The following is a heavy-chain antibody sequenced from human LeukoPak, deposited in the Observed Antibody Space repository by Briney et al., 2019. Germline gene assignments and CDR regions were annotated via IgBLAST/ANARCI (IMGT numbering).Heavy chain of an antibody. CDR3: ARIRFFDWLRRYYFDY. CDR2: INHSGST. Sequence: SSETLSLTCALYGGSFSGYYWSWIRQPPGKGLEWIGEINHSGSTNYNPSLKSRVTISVDTSKNQFSLKLSSVNAADTAVYYCARIRFFDWLRRYYFDYWGQGTLVTVSS. J-gene: IGHJ4*02. CDR1: GGSFSGYY. D-gene: IGHD3-9*01. V-gene: IGHV4-34*01.